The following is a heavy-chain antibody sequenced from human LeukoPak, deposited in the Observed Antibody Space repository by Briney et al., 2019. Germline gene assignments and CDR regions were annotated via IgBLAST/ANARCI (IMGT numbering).Heavy chain of an antibody. J-gene: IGHJ4*02. Sequence: SETLSLTCTVSGYSIGSGYYWGWIRQPPGKGLEWIGTIHFSGSTYYNPSLKSRVTISVDTSKNQFSLKLSSVTAAATAVYYCARTRYYYNSRGYGSPYYFDYWGQGTLVTVSS. V-gene: IGHV4-38-2*02. D-gene: IGHD3-10*01. CDR2: IHFSGST. CDR1: GYSIGSGYY. CDR3: ARTRYYYNSRGYGSPYYFDY.